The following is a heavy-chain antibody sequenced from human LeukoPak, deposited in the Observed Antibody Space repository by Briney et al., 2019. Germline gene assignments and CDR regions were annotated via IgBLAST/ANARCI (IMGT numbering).Heavy chain of an antibody. J-gene: IGHJ4*02. CDR3: AKVMGEGHCSGGSCFTFDY. CDR1: GFTFSSYA. D-gene: IGHD2-15*01. Sequence: GGSLRLSCAASGFTFSSYAMHWVRKAPGKGLEWVSLISWDGGSTYYADSVKGRFTISRDNSKNSLYLQMNSLRTEDTALYYCAKVMGEGHCSGGSCFTFDYWGQGTLVTVSS. CDR2: ISWDGGST. V-gene: IGHV3-43*01.